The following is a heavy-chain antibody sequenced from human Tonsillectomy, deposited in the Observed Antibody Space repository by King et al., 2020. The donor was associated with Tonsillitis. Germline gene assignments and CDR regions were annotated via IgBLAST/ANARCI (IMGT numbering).Heavy chain of an antibody. J-gene: IGHJ4*02. Sequence: VPLQESGPRLVKPSQTLSLTCTVSGGSLSSGSYYWTWIRQPAGKGLEWIGRIYTNESTNYNPSLKSRVTISVDTSKNQFSLKLSSVTAADTAVYYCASTTIFGVVSIWGQGTLVTVSS. CDR1: GGSLSSGSYY. V-gene: IGHV4-61*02. CDR2: IYTNEST. D-gene: IGHD3-3*01. CDR3: ASTTIFGVVSI.